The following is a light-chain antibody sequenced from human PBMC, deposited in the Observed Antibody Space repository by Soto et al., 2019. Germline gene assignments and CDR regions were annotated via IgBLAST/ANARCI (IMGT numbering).Light chain of an antibody. CDR2: KAS. CDR3: QQYSDNWT. CDR1: QSISSW. Sequence: DIQMTQSPSTLSASVGDRVTITCRASQSISSWLAWYQQKPGTAPKLLIYKASTLQSGVPPRFSGSGSGTEFTLTISSLQPDDFATYYCQQYSDNWTFGQGTKVDIK. V-gene: IGKV1-5*03. J-gene: IGKJ1*01.